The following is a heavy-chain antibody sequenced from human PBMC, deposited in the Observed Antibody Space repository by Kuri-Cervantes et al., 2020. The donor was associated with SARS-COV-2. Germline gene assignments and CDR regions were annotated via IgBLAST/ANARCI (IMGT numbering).Heavy chain of an antibody. J-gene: IGHJ6*03. D-gene: IGHD4-17*01. CDR1: GESFRGYY. CDR2: VNHRGST. CDR3: ARAYGFLRYIYYMDI. V-gene: IGHV4-34*01. Sequence: SQTLSLTCAFYGESFRGYYWNWIRQSPGKGLEWIGEVNHRGSTNYNPSLKSRVTISVDTSKNQFSLNLSAVTAADTAVYYCARAYGFLRYIYYMDIWGRGTTVTVSS.